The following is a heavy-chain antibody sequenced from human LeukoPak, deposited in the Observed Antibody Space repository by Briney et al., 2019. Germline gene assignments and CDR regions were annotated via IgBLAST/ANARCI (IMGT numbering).Heavy chain of an antibody. CDR1: GGSISSSSYY. J-gene: IGHJ6*03. V-gene: IGHV4-39*01. CDR3: ARCLGYNYYYMDV. CDR2: IYYSGST. D-gene: IGHD6-13*01. Sequence: PSETLSLTCTVSGGSISSSSYYWGWIRQPPGKGLERIGSIYYSGSTYYNPSLKSRVTISVDTSKNQFSLNLSSVTAADTAVYYCARCLGYNYYYMDVWGKGTTVTVSS.